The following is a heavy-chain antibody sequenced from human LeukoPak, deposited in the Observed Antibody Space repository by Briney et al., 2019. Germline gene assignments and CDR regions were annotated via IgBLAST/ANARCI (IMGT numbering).Heavy chain of an antibody. V-gene: IGHV3-49*04. CDR2: IRSKAYGGTT. D-gene: IGHD6-13*01. Sequence: GGSLRLSCTPSGFTFGDYTVSWVRQAPGKGLEWVGFIRSKAYGGTTEYAASVKGRFTISRDDSKSIAYLQMNSLKTEDTAVYYCTRSRIYSSSWYDWFDPWGQGTLVTVSS. CDR1: GFTFGDYT. CDR3: TRSRIYSSSWYDWFDP. J-gene: IGHJ5*02.